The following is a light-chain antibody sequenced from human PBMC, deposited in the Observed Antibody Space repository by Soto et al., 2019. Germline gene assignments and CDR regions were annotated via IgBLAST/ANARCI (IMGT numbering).Light chain of an antibody. J-gene: IGLJ3*02. V-gene: IGLV4-69*01. CDR2: LNSDGSH. CDR1: SGHSSYA. CDR3: QTWGAGIWV. Sequence: QPVLTQSPSASASLGASVKLTCTLSSGHSSYAIAWHQQQPKKGPRYLMKLNSDGSHYKGDGIPDRFSGSSSGAERFLTISSLQSEDEADYYCQTWGAGIWVFGGGTQLTVL.